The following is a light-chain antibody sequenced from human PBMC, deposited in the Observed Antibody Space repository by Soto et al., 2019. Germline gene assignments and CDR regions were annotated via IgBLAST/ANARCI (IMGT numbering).Light chain of an antibody. V-gene: IGKV3-15*01. CDR1: QSVSTN. Sequence: ETVMTQSPATLSVSPGERATLSCRASQSVSTNLAWYQQKPGQAPRILIFGASTRATGVPARFSGSGSWTEFTLTINSLQSEDFAVYYCQQYNNWPPITFGEGTRLEIK. CDR2: GAS. CDR3: QQYNNWPPIT. J-gene: IGKJ5*01.